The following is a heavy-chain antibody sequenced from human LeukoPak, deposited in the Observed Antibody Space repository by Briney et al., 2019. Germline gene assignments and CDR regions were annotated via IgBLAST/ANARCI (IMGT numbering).Heavy chain of an antibody. J-gene: IGHJ2*01. CDR2: IYYSGST. D-gene: IGHD3-3*01. CDR3: AAFWSGYGYFDL. Sequence: SETLSLTCTVSGGSISSYYWSWIRQPPGKGLEWIGYIYYSGSTNYNPSLKSRVTISVDTSKNQFPLKLSSVTAADTAVFYCAAFWSGYGYFDLWGRGTLVTVSS. V-gene: IGHV4-59*01. CDR1: GGSISSYY.